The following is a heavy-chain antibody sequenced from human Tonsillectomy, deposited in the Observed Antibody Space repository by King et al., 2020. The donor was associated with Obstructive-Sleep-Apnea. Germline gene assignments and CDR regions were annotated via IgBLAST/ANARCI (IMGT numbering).Heavy chain of an antibody. V-gene: IGHV3-30*03. CDR1: GFTFSSYG. Sequence: VQLVESGGGVVQPGRSLSLACAASGFTFSSYGMHWVRQAPGKGLEGVALLSYDGNDKFYADSVKGRFTISKDTAKNTLYLQMSSLRAEDTAVYYCASAAMRAPAFDYWGQGTLVTVSS. D-gene: IGHD2-2*01. CDR2: LSYDGNDK. CDR3: ASAAMRAPAFDY. J-gene: IGHJ4*02.